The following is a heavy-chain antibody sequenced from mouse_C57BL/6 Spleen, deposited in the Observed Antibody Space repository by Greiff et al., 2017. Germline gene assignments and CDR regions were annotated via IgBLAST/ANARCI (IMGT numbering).Heavy chain of an antibody. CDR1: GFTFSDYY. CDR2: INYDGSST. J-gene: IGHJ4*01. D-gene: IGHD2-1*01. CDR3: ARGEGNYVNYYAMDY. Sequence: EVQRVESEGGLVQPGSSMKLSCTASGFTFSDYYMAWVRQVPEKGLEWVANINYDGSSTYYLDSLKSRFIISRDNAKNILYLQMSSLKSEDTATYYCARGEGNYVNYYAMDYWGQGTSVTVSS. V-gene: IGHV5-16*01.